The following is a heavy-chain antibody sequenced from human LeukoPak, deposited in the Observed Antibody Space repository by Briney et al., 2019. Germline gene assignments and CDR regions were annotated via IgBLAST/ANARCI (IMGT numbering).Heavy chain of an antibody. D-gene: IGHD5-12*01. J-gene: IGHJ6*02. V-gene: IGHV3-11*01. Sequence: PGGSLRLSCAASGFTFSDYYMSWIRQAPGKGLEWVSYISSSGSTIYYADSVKGRFTMSRDNAKNSLYLQMNSLRAEDTAVYYCARSRYSGYDDYYYYYYGMDVWGQGTTVTVSS. CDR2: ISSSGSTI. CDR1: GFTFSDYY. CDR3: ARSRYSGYDDYYYYYYGMDV.